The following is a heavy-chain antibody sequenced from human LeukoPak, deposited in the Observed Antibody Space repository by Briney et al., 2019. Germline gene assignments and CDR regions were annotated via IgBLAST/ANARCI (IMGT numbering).Heavy chain of an antibody. V-gene: IGHV3-30*03. Sequence: GGSLRLSCTASGFTFSSYVMHWVRQAPGKGLEWVALISSDGSNKYYADPVKGRFTISRDNSKNTLYLQMNSLRVEDTAVYYCARGVAAAGNDYWGQGTLVTVSS. CDR1: GFTFSSYV. CDR2: ISSDGSNK. CDR3: ARGVAAAGNDY. J-gene: IGHJ4*02. D-gene: IGHD6-13*01.